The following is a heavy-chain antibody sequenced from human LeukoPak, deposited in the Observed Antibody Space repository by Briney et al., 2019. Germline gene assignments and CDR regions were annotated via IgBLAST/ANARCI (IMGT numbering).Heavy chain of an antibody. CDR3: ARPKTETGYNAFDI. D-gene: IGHD5-18*01. CDR1: GYSYNSYW. Sequence: GESLKISCKGSGYSYNSYWIGWVRQMPGKGLEWMGIIYLADSDARYSPSFQGQVSFSADRSINTAYLQWSSLRASDTAMYYCARPKTETGYNAFDIWGQGTMVTVSS. J-gene: IGHJ3*02. CDR2: IYLADSDA. V-gene: IGHV5-51*01.